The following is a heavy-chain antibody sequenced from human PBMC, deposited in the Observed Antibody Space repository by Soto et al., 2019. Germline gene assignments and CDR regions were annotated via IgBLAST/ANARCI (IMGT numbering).Heavy chain of an antibody. CDR2: INAGNGNT. D-gene: IGHD3-3*01. J-gene: IGHJ4*02. Sequence: ASVKVSCKASGYTFTSYAMHWVRQAPGQRLEWMGWINAGNGNTKYSQKFQGRVTITRDTSASTAYMELSSLRSEDTAVYYCARDFGSDLSAPGAVFDSWGQGALVTVSS. CDR3: ARDFGSDLSAPGAVFDS. CDR1: GYTFTSYA. V-gene: IGHV1-3*01.